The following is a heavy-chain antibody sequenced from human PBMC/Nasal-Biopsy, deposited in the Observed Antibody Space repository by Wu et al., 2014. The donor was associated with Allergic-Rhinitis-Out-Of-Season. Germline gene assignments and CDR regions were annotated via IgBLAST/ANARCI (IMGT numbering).Heavy chain of an antibody. J-gene: IGHJ6*03. CDR2: INHSGST. CDR3: ARLSPPVVYYYYYYMDV. CDR1: GGSFSGYY. D-gene: IGHD4-23*01. Sequence: TLSLTCAVYGGSFSGYYWSWIRQPPGKGLEWIGEINHSGSTNYNPSLKSRVTISVDTSKNQFSLKLSSVTAADTAVYYCARLSPPVVYYYYYYMDVWGKGTTVTVSS. V-gene: IGHV4-34*01.